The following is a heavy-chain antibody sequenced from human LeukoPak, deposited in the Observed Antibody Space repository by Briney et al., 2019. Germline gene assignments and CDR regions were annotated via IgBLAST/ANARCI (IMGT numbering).Heavy chain of an antibody. CDR3: ARVVYSSSWGSWFDP. CDR2: IYHSGST. Sequence: SQTLSLTCAVSGGSISSGGYSWSWIRQPPGKGLEWIGYIYHSGSTYYNPSLKSRVTISVDRSKNQFSLKLSSVTAADTAVYYCARVVYSSSWGSWFDPWGQGTLVTVSS. D-gene: IGHD6-13*01. V-gene: IGHV4-30-2*01. J-gene: IGHJ5*02. CDR1: GGSISSGGYS.